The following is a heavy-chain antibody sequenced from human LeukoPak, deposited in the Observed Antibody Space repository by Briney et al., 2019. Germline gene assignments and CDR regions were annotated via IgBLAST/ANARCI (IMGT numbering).Heavy chain of an antibody. D-gene: IGHD6-19*01. J-gene: IGHJ3*02. V-gene: IGHV3-74*01. CDR3: AREDVNIAVAASGPFDI. Sequence: GGSLRLSCAASGFTFSTYWMHWVRQAPGKGLVWVSRIITDGSSTGYADSVKGRFTISRDNAKNTLYLQMNSLRAEDTAVYYCAREDVNIAVAASGPFDIWGQGTMVAVSS. CDR1: GFTFSTYW. CDR2: IITDGSST.